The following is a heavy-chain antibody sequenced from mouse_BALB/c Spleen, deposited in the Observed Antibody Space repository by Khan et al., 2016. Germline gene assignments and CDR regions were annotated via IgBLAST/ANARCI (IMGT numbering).Heavy chain of an antibody. V-gene: IGHV9-3*02. CDR3: GRDGSAYFAMDY. D-gene: IGHD2-3*01. CDR1: GYTFTNYG. J-gene: IGHJ4*01. Sequence: QIQLVQSGPELKKPGETVKISCKASGYTFTNYGMNWVKQAPGKGLKWMGWINTNTGEPTYAEEFKGRFAFSLETSVRTAYLQINNLKNADTATYFCGRDGSAYFAMDYWGQGTSVTVSS. CDR2: INTNTGEP.